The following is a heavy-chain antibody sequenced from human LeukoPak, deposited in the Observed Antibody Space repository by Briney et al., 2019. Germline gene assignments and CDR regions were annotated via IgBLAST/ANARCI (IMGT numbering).Heavy chain of an antibody. D-gene: IGHD2-21*02. Sequence: GRSLRLSCAASGFTFSSYGMHWVRQAPGKGLEWVAVIWYDGSNKYYADSVKGRFTISRDNSKNTLYLQMNSLRAEDTAVYYCAREGHIVVVTAIYFDYWGQGTLATVSS. CDR3: AREGHIVVVTAIYFDY. CDR1: GFTFSSYG. CDR2: IWYDGSNK. J-gene: IGHJ4*02. V-gene: IGHV3-33*01.